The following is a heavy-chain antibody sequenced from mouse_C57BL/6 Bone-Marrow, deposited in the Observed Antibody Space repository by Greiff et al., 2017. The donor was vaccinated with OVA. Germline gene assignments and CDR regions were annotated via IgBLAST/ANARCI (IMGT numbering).Heavy chain of an antibody. J-gene: IGHJ3*01. CDR3: ARYIGTAQATPFAY. Sequence: EVQVVESGGGLVQPGGSLSLSCAASGFTFTDYYMSWVRQPPGKALEWLGFLRNKANGYPTEYSASVKGRFTISRDTSQSILYLQMNALRAEDSATYYGARYIGTAQATPFAYWGQGTLVTVSA. V-gene: IGHV7-3*01. CDR1: GFTFTDYY. CDR2: LRNKANGYPT. D-gene: IGHD3-1*01.